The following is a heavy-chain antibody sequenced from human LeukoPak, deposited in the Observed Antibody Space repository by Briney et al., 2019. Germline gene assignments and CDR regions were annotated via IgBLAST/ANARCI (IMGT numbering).Heavy chain of an antibody. J-gene: IGHJ5*02. CDR2: IDPSDSYT. CDR3: ARRGQQQLVLDWFDP. Sequence: KPGESLKISCKGSGYSFTSYWISWVRQMPGKGLEWMGRIDPSDSYTNYSPSFQGHVTISADKSISTAYLQWSSLKASDTAMYYCARRGQQQLVLDWFDPWGQGTLVTVSS. D-gene: IGHD6-13*01. V-gene: IGHV5-10-1*01. CDR1: GYSFTSYW.